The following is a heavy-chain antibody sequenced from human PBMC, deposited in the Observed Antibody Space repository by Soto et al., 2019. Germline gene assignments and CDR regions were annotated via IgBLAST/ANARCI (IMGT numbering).Heavy chain of an antibody. CDR2: ITAKKGKT. CDR3: ARVSGGTYGDYEFAY. CDR1: GYTFTSYG. D-gene: IGHD4-17*01. Sequence: QVQLVQSGAEVKKPGASVKVSCKASGYTFTSYGIAWVRQAPGQGLEWMGWITAKKGKTDYSQKFQGRVTMTTDTSTSTAYRELRSLRSDDTAMYFCARVSGGTYGDYEFAYWGQGTLVTVSS. V-gene: IGHV1-18*01. J-gene: IGHJ4*02.